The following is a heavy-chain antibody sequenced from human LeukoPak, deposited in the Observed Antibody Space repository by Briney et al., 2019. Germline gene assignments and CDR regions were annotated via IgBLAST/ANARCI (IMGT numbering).Heavy chain of an antibody. CDR1: GYTFTSYG. CDR3: ARDPPLLWFGEGAFDI. J-gene: IGHJ3*02. D-gene: IGHD3-10*01. CDR2: ISAYNGNT. Sequence: ASVKVSCKASGYTFTSYGISWVRQAPGQGLEWMGWISAYNGNTNYAQKLQGRVNMTTDTSTSTAYMELRSLRSDDTAVYYCARDPPLLWFGEGAFDIWGEGTMVTVSS. V-gene: IGHV1-18*01.